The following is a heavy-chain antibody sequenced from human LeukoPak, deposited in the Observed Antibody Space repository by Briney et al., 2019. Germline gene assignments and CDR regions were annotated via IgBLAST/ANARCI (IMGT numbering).Heavy chain of an antibody. CDR2: IRYDGSNK. V-gene: IGHV3-30*02. CDR1: GFTFSSYG. Sequence: GSLRLSCAASGFTFSSYGMHWVRQAPVKGLEWVAFIRYDGSNKYYADPVKGRFTISRDNSKNTLYLQMNSLRAEDTAVYYCAKSGYNRFDYWGQGTLVTVSS. CDR3: AKSGYNRFDY. J-gene: IGHJ4*02. D-gene: IGHD5-24*01.